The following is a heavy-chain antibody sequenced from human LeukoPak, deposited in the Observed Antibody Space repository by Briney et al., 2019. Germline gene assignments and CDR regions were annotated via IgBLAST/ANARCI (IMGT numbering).Heavy chain of an antibody. V-gene: IGHV3-23*01. D-gene: IGHD3-16*02. J-gene: IGHJ4*02. CDR1: GFTFSSYA. Sequence: GGSLRLSCAASGFTFSSYAMSWARQAPGKGLEWVSAISGSGGSTYYADSVKGRFTISRDNAKNSLYLQMNSLRAEDTAVYYCARIDDYVWGSYRPFDYWGQGTLVTVSS. CDR2: ISGSGGST. CDR3: ARIDDYVWGSYRPFDY.